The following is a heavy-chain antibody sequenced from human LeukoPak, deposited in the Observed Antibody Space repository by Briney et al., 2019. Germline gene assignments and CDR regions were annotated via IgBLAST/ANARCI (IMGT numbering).Heavy chain of an antibody. CDR3: ARVAYSYGTNWFDP. J-gene: IGHJ5*02. D-gene: IGHD5-18*01. V-gene: IGHV1-2*02. CDR2: INPNSGGT. CDR1: GYTFTGYY. Sequence: VASVKVSCKASGYTFTGYYMHWVRQAPGQGLEWMGWINPNSGGTNYAQKFQGRVTMTRDTSISTAYMELSRLRSDDTAVYYCARVAYSYGTNWFDPWDQGTLVTVSS.